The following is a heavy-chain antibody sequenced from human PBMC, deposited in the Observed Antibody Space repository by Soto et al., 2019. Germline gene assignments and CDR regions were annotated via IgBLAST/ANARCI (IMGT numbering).Heavy chain of an antibody. Sequence: QVQLQQWGAGLLKPSETLSLTCAVYGGSFSGYYWSWIRQPPGKGLEWIGEINHSGSTNYNPSLKSLVTISVDTSKNQFSLKVRSVTAADTAVYYCARGWAAAGKMAEYFHYWGQGTLVTVSS. V-gene: IGHV4-34*01. CDR2: INHSGST. CDR1: GGSFSGYY. J-gene: IGHJ1*01. CDR3: ARGWAAAGKMAEYFHY. D-gene: IGHD6-13*01.